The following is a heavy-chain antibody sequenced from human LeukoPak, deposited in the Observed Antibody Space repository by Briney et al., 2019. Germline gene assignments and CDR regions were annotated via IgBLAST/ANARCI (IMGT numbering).Heavy chain of an antibody. Sequence: SETLSLTCTVSGGSISSSSYYWGWIRQPPGKGLEWIGGIYYSGSTYYNPSLKSRVTISVDTSKNQFSLKLSSVTAADTAVYYCARVLSRYSYGSGAFDIWGQGTMVTVSS. CDR2: IYYSGST. V-gene: IGHV4-39*07. D-gene: IGHD5-18*01. CDR1: GGSISSSSYY. J-gene: IGHJ3*02. CDR3: ARVLSRYSYGSGAFDI.